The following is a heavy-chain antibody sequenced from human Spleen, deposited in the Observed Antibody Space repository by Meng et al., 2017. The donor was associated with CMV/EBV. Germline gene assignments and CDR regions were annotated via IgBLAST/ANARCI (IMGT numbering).Heavy chain of an antibody. V-gene: IGHV3-23*01. Sequence: SGFTVSTYAMSGVRQAPEKGLEWVSAISGSGGNTYYADSVKGRFTISRDNSKSTLYLQMNSLRAEDTVVYHCAKDVRLGGNYGWFDPWGQGTLVTVSS. CDR2: ISGSGGNT. J-gene: IGHJ5*02. D-gene: IGHD1-26*01. CDR1: GFTVSTYA. CDR3: AKDVRLGGNYGWFDP.